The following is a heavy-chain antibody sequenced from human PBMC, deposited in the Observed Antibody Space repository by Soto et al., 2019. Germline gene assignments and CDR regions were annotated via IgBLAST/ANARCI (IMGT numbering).Heavy chain of an antibody. CDR3: AREAINSSGYSRYFQH. J-gene: IGHJ1*01. D-gene: IGHD3-22*01. CDR2: INPRGGST. V-gene: IGHV1-46*01. CDR1: GYTFTHDH. Sequence: ASVKVSCKASGYTFTHDHVYWVREAPGRGLEWLGMINPRGGSTTYAQNLQGRVTMTRDTSTNTVYMELSSLRSEDTAVYYCAREAINSSGYSRYFQHWGQGTLVTVSS.